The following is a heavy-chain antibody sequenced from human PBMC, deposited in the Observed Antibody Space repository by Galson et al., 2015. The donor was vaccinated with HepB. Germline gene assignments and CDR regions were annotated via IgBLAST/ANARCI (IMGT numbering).Heavy chain of an antibody. CDR1: GYTFTSYG. CDR3: ARVTVVVNPYYYGMDV. J-gene: IGHJ6*02. CDR2: ISAYNGNT. V-gene: IGHV1-18*01. Sequence: SVKVSCKASGYTFTSYGISWVRQAPGQGLEWMGWISAYNGNTNYAQKLQGRVTMTTDTSTSTAYMELRSLRSDDTAVYYCARVTVVVNPYYYGMDVWGQGTTVTVSS. D-gene: IGHD3-22*01.